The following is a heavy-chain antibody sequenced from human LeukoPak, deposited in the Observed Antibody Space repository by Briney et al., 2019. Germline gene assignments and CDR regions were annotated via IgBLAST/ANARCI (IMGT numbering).Heavy chain of an antibody. CDR3: ARGLSFHYDSSGYYADYYDY. Sequence: SETLSLTCAVYGGSFSGYYWSWIRQPPGRGLEWIGEINHSGSTNYNPSLKSRVTISVDTSKNRFSLKLTSVTAADTAVYYCARGLSFHYDSSGYYADYYDYWGQGTLVTVSS. D-gene: IGHD3-22*01. V-gene: IGHV4-34*01. CDR2: INHSGST. CDR1: GGSFSGYY. J-gene: IGHJ4*02.